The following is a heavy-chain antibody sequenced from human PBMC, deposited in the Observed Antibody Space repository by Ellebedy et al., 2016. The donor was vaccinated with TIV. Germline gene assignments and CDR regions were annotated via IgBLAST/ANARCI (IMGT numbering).Heavy chain of an antibody. CDR2: IYYSGRT. Sequence: SETLSLXXTVSGGSISSSSYYWGWIRQPPGKGLEWIGSIYYSGRTYYNPSLKSRVIISVDTSKNQFSLRLSSVTAADTAVYYCARHLYRDNRRGFDPWGQGTLVTVSS. CDR1: GGSISSSSYY. CDR3: ARHLYRDNRRGFDP. J-gene: IGHJ5*02. V-gene: IGHV4-39*01. D-gene: IGHD1-14*01.